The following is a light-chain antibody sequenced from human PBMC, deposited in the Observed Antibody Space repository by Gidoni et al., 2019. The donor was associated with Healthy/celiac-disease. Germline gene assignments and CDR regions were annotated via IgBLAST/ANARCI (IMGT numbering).Light chain of an antibody. CDR3: QQRSNWPPALT. CDR2: DAS. Sequence: ESVLTQSPATLSLSPGERATLSCRASQSVSSYLAWYQQKPGQAPRLLISDASNRATGLPARFSGSGSGTDFPLTISSLAPEDFAVYYCQQRSNWPPALTFGGGTKVEIK. J-gene: IGKJ4*01. CDR1: QSVSSY. V-gene: IGKV3-11*01.